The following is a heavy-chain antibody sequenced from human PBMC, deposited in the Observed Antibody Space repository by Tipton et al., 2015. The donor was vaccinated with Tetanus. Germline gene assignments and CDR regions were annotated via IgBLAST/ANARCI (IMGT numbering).Heavy chain of an antibody. D-gene: IGHD6-25*01. CDR1: GGTITNYY. J-gene: IGHJ4*02. Sequence: TLSLTCTVSGGTITNYYWSWIRQPPGKRLEWIGYIYSSGSTTYNPSLRSRVAILLHTSRNQFSLRLASVTAADTAVYYCASGSTLDYWGQGALVSVSS. V-gene: IGHV4-59*01. CDR3: ASGSTLDY. CDR2: IYSSGST.